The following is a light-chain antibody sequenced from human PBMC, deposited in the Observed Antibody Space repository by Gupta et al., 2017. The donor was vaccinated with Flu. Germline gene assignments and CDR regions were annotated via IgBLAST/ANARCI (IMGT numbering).Light chain of an antibody. CDR3: SSYTSSSPVV. V-gene: IGLV2-14*04. Sequence: ITISCTGTSSDVGGYNYVSWYQQHPGKAPKLMIYDVSNRPAGVSNRFSGSKSGNTASLTISGLQAEDEADYYCSSYTSSSPVVFGGGTKLTVL. J-gene: IGLJ2*01. CDR2: DVS. CDR1: SSDVGGYNY.